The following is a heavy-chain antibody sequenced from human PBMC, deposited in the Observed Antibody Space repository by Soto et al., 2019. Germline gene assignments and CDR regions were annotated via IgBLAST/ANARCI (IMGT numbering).Heavy chain of an antibody. V-gene: IGHV3-33*01. D-gene: IGHD3-16*02. Sequence: GGSLRLSCAASGFTFSSYDMHWVRQAPGKGLEWVAVIWYDGSNKYYADSVKGRFTISRDNSKNTLYLQMNSLRAEDTAVYDCARGYDYIWGSYRPDFDYWGQGTLVTVSS. CDR2: IWYDGSNK. CDR1: GFTFSSYD. J-gene: IGHJ4*02. CDR3: ARGYDYIWGSYRPDFDY.